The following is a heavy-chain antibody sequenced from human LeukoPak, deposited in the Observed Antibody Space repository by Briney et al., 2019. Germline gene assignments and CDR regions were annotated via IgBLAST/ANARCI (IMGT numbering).Heavy chain of an antibody. V-gene: IGHV4-59*01. CDR1: GGSISSYY. J-gene: IGHJ4*02. Sequence: SKTLSLTCTVSGGSISSYYWSWIRQPPGKGLEWIGYIYYSGSTNYNPSLKSRVTISVDTSKNQFSLKLSSVTAADTAVYYCARVSRWWVSSYYFDYWGQGTLVTVSS. CDR3: ARVSRWWVSSYYFDY. D-gene: IGHD6-13*01. CDR2: IYYSGST.